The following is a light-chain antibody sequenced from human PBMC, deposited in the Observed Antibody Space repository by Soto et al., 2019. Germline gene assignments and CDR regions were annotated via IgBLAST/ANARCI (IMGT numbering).Light chain of an antibody. Sequence: ALPQPASVSGSPGQSITISCTGTSSDVGGYNYVSWYQQHPGKAPKLMIYEVSNRPSGVSNRFSGSKSGNTASLTISGLQTEDEADYYCSSYTSSNTLVVFGGGTQLTVL. J-gene: IGLJ2*01. V-gene: IGLV2-14*01. CDR1: SSDVGGYNY. CDR2: EVS. CDR3: SSYTSSNTLVV.